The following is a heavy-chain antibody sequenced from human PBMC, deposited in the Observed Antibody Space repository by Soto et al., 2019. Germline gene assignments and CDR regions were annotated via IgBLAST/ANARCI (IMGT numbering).Heavy chain of an antibody. CDR1: GYSFTTYG. J-gene: IGHJ6*02. V-gene: IGHV1-18*01. CDR3: ARTGPAPYYYYGMDV. Sequence: QVQLVQSGGEVKKPGASVKVSCKTSGYSFTTYGISWVRQAPGQGLEWMGWISGYNGNTHYAQKYQGRVSMTKDTSTSTAYMELRSLRSDDTAVYYCARTGPAPYYYYGMDVWGQGTTVTVSS. CDR2: ISGYNGNT.